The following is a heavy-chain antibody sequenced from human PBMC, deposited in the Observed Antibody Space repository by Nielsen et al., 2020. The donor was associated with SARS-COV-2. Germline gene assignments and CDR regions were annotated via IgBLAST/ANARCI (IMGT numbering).Heavy chain of an antibody. CDR2: ISGSGSDT. D-gene: IGHD3/OR15-3a*01. V-gene: IGHV3-23*01. CDR1: GFTFSNDA. CDR3: AKEKRGLFLGLYDL. Sequence: GVLKISCAASGFTFSNDAMSWVRQAPGKGLEWVSFISGSGSDTYYADSVKGRFTISRDNSKITSYLQMRSLGAEDTAVYYCAKEKRGLFLGLYDLWGQGTLVTVSS. J-gene: IGHJ5*02.